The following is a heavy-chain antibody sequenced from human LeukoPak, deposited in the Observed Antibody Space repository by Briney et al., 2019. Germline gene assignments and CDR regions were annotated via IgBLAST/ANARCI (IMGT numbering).Heavy chain of an antibody. CDR2: IYPGDSDT. CDR1: GYTFRSYW. CDR3: ARIFSSSPDY. D-gene: IGHD6-13*01. Sequence: GESLKISCKGSGYTFRSYWIGWVRQMPGKGLESMGFIYPGDSDTRYSPSFEGQVTISADKSISTAYLQWSSLKASDTAMYYCARIFSSSPDYWGQGTLVTVSS. J-gene: IGHJ4*02. V-gene: IGHV5-51*01.